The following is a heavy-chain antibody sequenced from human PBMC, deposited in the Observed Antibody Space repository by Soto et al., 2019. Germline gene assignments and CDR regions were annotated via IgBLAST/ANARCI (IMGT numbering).Heavy chain of an antibody. J-gene: IGHJ4*02. Sequence: SETLSLTCTVSGGSISSGDYYWSWIRQSPGKGLEWIGYIYYSGTTYYNPSLKSRVTISVDTSKNQFSLKLSSVTAADTAVYYCARGYSSGCFDYWGQGTLVTVSS. CDR3: ARGYSSGCFDY. D-gene: IGHD6-19*01. CDR1: GGSISSGDYY. V-gene: IGHV4-30-4*01. CDR2: IYYSGTT.